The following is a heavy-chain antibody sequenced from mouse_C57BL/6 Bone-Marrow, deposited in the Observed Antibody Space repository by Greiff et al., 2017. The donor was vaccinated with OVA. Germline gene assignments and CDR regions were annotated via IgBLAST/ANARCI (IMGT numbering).Heavy chain of an antibody. CDR1: GFNIKDDY. V-gene: IGHV14-4*01. J-gene: IGHJ2*01. CDR2: IDPENGDT. Sequence: EVQLVESGAELVRPGASVKLSCTASGFNIKDDYMHWVKQRPEQGLEWIGWIDPENGDTEYASKFQGKATITADTSSNTAYLQLSSLTSEDTAVYYCTFTTVVASDYWGQGTTLTVPS. D-gene: IGHD1-1*01. CDR3: TFTTVVASDY.